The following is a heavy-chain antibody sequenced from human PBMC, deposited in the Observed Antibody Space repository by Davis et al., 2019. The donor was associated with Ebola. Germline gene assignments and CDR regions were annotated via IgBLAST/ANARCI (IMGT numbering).Heavy chain of an antibody. CDR1: GGSISSYY. CDR2: IYYSGST. V-gene: IGHV4-59*08. D-gene: IGHD6-19*01. CDR3: ARHQGALYSSGWYVLGY. Sequence: MPSETLSLTCTVSGGSISSYYWGWIRQPPGKGLEWIGYIYYSGSTNYNPSLKSRVTISVDTSKNQFSLKLSSVTAADTAVYYCARHQGALYSSGWYVLGYWGQGTLVTVSS. J-gene: IGHJ4*02.